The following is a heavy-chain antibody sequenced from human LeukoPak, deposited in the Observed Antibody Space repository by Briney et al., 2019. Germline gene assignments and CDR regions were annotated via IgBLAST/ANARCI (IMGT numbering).Heavy chain of an antibody. J-gene: IGHJ4*02. CDR3: ARAFASAANDYVFSLGDYHFDY. Sequence: GGSLRLSCAASGFTFSSYAMHWVRQAPGKGLEWVAVISYDGSNKYYADSVKGRFTISRDNSKNTLYLQMNSLRAEDTAVYYCARAFASAANDYVFSLGDYHFDYWGQGTLVTVSS. CDR2: ISYDGSNK. CDR1: GFTFSSYA. V-gene: IGHV3-30-3*01. D-gene: IGHD3-10*02.